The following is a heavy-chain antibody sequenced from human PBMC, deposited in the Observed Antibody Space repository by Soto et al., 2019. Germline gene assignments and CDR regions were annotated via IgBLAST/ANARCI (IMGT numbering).Heavy chain of an antibody. D-gene: IGHD4-17*01. J-gene: IGHJ6*02. Sequence: QVQLQESGPGLVKPSQTLSLTCTVSGGSISSGGYYWSWIRQHPGKGLEWIGYIYYSGSTYYNPSLKRRVTISVDTSKNQFSLKLSSVTAADTAMYYCAREGLRGPIYYGMDVWGQGTTVTVSS. CDR3: AREGLRGPIYYGMDV. CDR1: GGSISSGGYY. CDR2: IYYSGST. V-gene: IGHV4-31*03.